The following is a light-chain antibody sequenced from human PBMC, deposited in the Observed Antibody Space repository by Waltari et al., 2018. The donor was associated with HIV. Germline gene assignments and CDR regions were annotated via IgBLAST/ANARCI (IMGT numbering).Light chain of an antibody. Sequence: EIVLTQSPATLSLSQGERAPLSCRASQSCSSNLSWYQQKPGQAPRLLIYGASNRATGIPARFSGSGSGTDFTLTISSLEPEDFAVYYCQQRGNWPWTFGQGTKVEIK. J-gene: IGKJ1*01. V-gene: IGKV3-11*01. CDR2: GAS. CDR3: QQRGNWPWT. CDR1: QSCSSN.